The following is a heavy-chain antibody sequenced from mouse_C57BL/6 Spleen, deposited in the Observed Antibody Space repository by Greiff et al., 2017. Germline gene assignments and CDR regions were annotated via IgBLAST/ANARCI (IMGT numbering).Heavy chain of an antibody. CDR1: GFNIKDDY. CDR2: IDPENGDT. D-gene: IGHD2-1*01. Sequence: EVKLVESGAELVRPGASVKLSCTASGFNIKDDYMHWVKQRPEQGLEWIGWIDPENGDTEYASKFQGKATITADTSSNTAYLQLSSLTSEDTAVYYCTTGIYYGNYGDYWGQGTTLTVSS. CDR3: TTGIYYGNYGDY. V-gene: IGHV14-4*01. J-gene: IGHJ2*01.